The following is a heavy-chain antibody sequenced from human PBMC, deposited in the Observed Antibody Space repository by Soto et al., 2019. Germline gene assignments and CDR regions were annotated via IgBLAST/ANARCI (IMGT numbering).Heavy chain of an antibody. CDR1: GGSISSGGYY. J-gene: IGHJ4*02. Sequence: SETLSLTWTVSGGSISSGGYYWSWIRQHPGKGLEWIGYIYYSGSTYYNPSLKSRVTISVDTSKNQFSLKLSSVTAADTAVYYCARENYGSGSYHLDYWGQGTLVTVSS. V-gene: IGHV4-31*02. CDR3: ARENYGSGSYHLDY. D-gene: IGHD3-10*01. CDR2: IYYSGST.